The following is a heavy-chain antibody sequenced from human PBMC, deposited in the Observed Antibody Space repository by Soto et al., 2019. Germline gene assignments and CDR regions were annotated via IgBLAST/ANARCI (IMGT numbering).Heavy chain of an antibody. D-gene: IGHD5-18*01. V-gene: IGHV4-4*02. Sequence: QVQLQESGPGLVKPSGTLSLTCAVSGGSISSSNWWSWVRQPPGKGLEWIGEIYHSGSTNYNPSLKSRVTIPVDKSKNQFSLKLSSVTAADTAVYYCARGDLIQLWSPRGAGFDYWGQGTLVTVSS. J-gene: IGHJ4*02. CDR1: GGSISSSNW. CDR2: IYHSGST. CDR3: ARGDLIQLWSPRGAGFDY.